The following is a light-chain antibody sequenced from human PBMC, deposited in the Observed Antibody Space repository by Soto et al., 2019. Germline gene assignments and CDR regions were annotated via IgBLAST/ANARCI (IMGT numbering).Light chain of an antibody. CDR2: SNN. CDR1: SSNIGSNT. Sequence: QSVLTQPPSASGTPGQRVTVSCSGSSSNIGSNTVNWYQHLPGTAPNLLIFSNNQRPSGVPDRFSGSKSGTSASLAISGLQSDDEADYYCTSCDDSLRVVFGGGTQLTVL. V-gene: IGLV1-44*01. CDR3: TSCDDSLRVV. J-gene: IGLJ2*01.